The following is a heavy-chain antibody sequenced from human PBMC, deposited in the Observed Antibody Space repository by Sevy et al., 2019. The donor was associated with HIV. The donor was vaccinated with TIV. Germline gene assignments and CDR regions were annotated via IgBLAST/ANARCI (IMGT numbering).Heavy chain of an antibody. J-gene: IGHJ4*02. CDR1: GFTFSIYS. D-gene: IGHD2-8*01. CDR2: FSFGCGQI. Sequence: GGSLRLSCAASGFTFSIYSMSWVRQAPGKGLEWVSTFSFGCGQINYADSVKGRFTISRDNSKNTLYLQRNSLSAEDTAVYYCAREGCTKPHDYWGQGTLVTVSS. V-gene: IGHV3-23*01. CDR3: AREGCTKPHDY.